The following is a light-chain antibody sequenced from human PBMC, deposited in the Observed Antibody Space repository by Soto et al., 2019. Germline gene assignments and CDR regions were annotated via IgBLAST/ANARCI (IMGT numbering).Light chain of an antibody. J-gene: IGLJ1*01. V-gene: IGLV1-44*01. CDR2: RDN. CDR1: DSNIGSTS. Sequence: QSVLTQPPSTSGTPGQRVTISCSGSDSNIGSTSVNWYQQLPGTAPKLLIYRDNQRPSGVSNRFSGSKSGNTASLTISGLQAEDETDYYCFSYTSSGTYVFGTGTKVTVL. CDR3: FSYTSSGTYV.